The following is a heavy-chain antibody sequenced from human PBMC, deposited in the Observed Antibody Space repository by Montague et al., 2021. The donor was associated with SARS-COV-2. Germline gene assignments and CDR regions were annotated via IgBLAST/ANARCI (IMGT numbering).Heavy chain of an antibody. CDR2: IFYSGTT. CDR3: AREAVPWEMATIHAFDI. Sequence: SETLSLTCTVSGASISSSRYYWGWIRQPPGKGLEWIGQIFYSGTTYYDPSLKSRLTISVDTSKNQFSLQLTSVTAADASVYYCAREAVPWEMATIHAFDIWGQGTTVTVSS. D-gene: IGHD5-24*01. CDR1: GASISSSRYY. J-gene: IGHJ3*02. V-gene: IGHV4-39*02.